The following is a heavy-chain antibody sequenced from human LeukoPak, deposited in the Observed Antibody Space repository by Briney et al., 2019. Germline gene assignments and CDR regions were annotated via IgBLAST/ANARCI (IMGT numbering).Heavy chain of an antibody. J-gene: IGHJ4*02. CDR2: INYSGTT. CDR3: ARLFDS. CDR1: GGAITNDNFY. V-gene: IGHV4-39*01. Sequence: PSETLSLTCTVSGGAITNDNFYWGWVRPPPGKGLEWVVSINYSGTTYYNPSLRSRLSISVDTSRTQFFLTLNSVTAADTAVYYGARLFDSWGRGILVTVSS.